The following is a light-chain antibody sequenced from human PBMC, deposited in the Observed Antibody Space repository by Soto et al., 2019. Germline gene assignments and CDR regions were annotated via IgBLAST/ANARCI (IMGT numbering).Light chain of an antibody. CDR3: AAWDDSLSGLV. J-gene: IGLJ1*01. Sequence: QSVLTQPPSASGTPGQRVIISCSGSSSNIGTNYVYWYQQLPVTAPKFLIYRTNQRPSGVPERFSASKSGTSASLAISGLRSDDEADYDCAAWDDSLSGLVFGTGTKLTVL. CDR2: RTN. V-gene: IGLV1-47*01. CDR1: SSNIGTNY.